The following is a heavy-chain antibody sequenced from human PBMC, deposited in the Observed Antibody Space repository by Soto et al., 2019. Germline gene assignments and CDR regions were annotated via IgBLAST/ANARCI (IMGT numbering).Heavy chain of an antibody. CDR3: ARGAATSRYSFDY. V-gene: IGHV4-31*03. J-gene: IGHJ4*02. CDR2: IYYSGST. CDR1: GGSISSGGYY. D-gene: IGHD6-25*01. Sequence: QVQLQESGPGLVKPSQTLSLTCTVSGGSISSGGYYWSWISQHPGKGLEWYGYIYYSGSTYYNPSLKSRVTISVDPSKNQFSLKLSSVTAADTAVYYCARGAATSRYSFDYWGQGTPVTVAS.